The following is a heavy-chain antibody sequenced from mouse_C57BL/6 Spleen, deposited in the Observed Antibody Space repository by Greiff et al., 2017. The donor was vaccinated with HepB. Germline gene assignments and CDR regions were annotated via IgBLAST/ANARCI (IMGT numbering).Heavy chain of an antibody. CDR3: TRDPQLGQVPWFAY. D-gene: IGHD4-1*02. Sequence: DVKLVESGEGLVKPGGSLKLSCAASGFTFSSYAMSWVRQTPEKRLEWVAYISSGGDYNYYADTVKGRFTISRDNARNTLYLQMSSLKSEDTAMYYCTRDPQLGQVPWFAYWGQGTLVTVSA. V-gene: IGHV5-9-1*02. CDR1: GFTFSSYA. CDR2: ISSGGDYN. J-gene: IGHJ3*01.